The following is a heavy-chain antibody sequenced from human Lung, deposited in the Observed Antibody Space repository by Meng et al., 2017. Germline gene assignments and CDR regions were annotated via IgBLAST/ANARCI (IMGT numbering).Heavy chain of an antibody. V-gene: IGHV4-39*01. CDR3: ARHSARQAVQVPFDP. J-gene: IGHJ5*02. D-gene: IGHD3-10*01. CDR2: IYYSGNT. CDR1: GDSISSNSYY. Sequence: QLQLQESGPGLVKPSETLSLACTVSGDSISSNSYYWGWIRQPPGKGLEYIGSIYYSGNTYYNPSLRSRVTISVDTSKNQFSLSLSSVTATDTAVYYCARHSARQAVQVPFDPWGQGTLVTVSS.